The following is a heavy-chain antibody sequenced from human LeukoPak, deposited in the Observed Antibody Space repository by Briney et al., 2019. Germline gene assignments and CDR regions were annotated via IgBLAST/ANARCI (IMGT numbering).Heavy chain of an antibody. CDR1: GFTFSGSA. CDR2: IRSKANSYAT. CDR3: ANVAVASRHFDY. Sequence: GGSLRLSCAASGFTFSGSAMHWVRQASGKGLEWVGRIRSKANSYATAHAASVKGRFTISRDDSKNTAYLQMNSLRAEDTAVYYCANVAVASRHFDYWGQGTLVTVSS. J-gene: IGHJ4*02. D-gene: IGHD6-19*01. V-gene: IGHV3-73*01.